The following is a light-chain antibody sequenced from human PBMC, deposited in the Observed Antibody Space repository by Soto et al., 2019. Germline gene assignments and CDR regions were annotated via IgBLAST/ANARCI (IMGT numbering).Light chain of an antibody. J-gene: IGLJ2*01. CDR2: DVS. CDR3: SSYTSSSTVV. V-gene: IGLV2-14*01. Sequence: QSVLNQPASVSGSPGQSITISCPGTSSDVGGYNYVPWYQQHPGKAPKLMIYDVSNRPSGVSNRFSGSKSGNTASLTISGLQAEDEADYYCSSYTSSSTVVFGGGTKVTVL. CDR1: SSDVGGYNY.